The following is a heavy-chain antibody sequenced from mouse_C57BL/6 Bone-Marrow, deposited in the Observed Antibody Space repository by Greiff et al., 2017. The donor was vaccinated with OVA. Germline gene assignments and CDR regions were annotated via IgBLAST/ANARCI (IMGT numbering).Heavy chain of an antibody. CDR3: ARSKCTTVVAD. D-gene: IGHD1-1*01. Sequence: QVQLQQSGAELARPGASVKLSCKASGYTFTGYGISWVKQRTGKGLEWIGEIYPRSGNTYYNEKFKGKATLSADKSSSTAYMGLRSLTSEDSSVYLCARSKCTTVVADWGQGTTLTVSS. CDR1: GYTFTGYG. CDR2: IYPRSGNT. V-gene: IGHV1-81*01. J-gene: IGHJ2*01.